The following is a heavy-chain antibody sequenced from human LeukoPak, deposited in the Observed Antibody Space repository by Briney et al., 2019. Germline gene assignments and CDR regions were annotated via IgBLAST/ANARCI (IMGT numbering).Heavy chain of an antibody. J-gene: IGHJ4*02. Sequence: GGSLRLSCAASGFTFSNYGLNWVRQAPGKGLEWVSAISGSGGSTYYADSVKGRFTISRDNSKNTLYLQMNSLRAEDTAVYYCARQEQLALDYWGQGTLVTVSS. V-gene: IGHV3-23*01. CDR2: ISGSGGST. CDR1: GFTFSNYG. D-gene: IGHD6-6*01. CDR3: ARQEQLALDY.